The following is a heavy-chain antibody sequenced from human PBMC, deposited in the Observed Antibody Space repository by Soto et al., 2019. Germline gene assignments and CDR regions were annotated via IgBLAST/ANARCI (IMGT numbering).Heavy chain of an antibody. Sequence: GASVKVSCKASGYTFTNYETIWVRQATGQGLGGMGWMNPDSGDTVYAQKFQGRVTLTRDTSINTAYMELSSLSYEDTAVYYCARGRGGHCRGGTGYRFLDPWGQGTLVTVSS. V-gene: IGHV1-8*01. CDR2: MNPDSGDT. J-gene: IGHJ5*02. CDR1: GYTFTNYE. CDR3: ARGRGGHCRGGTGYRFLDP. D-gene: IGHD2-15*01.